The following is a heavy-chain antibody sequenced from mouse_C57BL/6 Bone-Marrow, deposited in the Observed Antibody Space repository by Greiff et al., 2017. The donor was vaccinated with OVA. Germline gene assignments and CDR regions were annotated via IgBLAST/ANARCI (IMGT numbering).Heavy chain of an antibody. Sequence: VQLQQSDAELVKPGASVKISCKVSGYTFTDHTIHWMKQRPEQGLEWIGYIYPRDGSTKYNEKFKGKATLTADKSSRTAYMQLNSLTSEDSAVYFCARCYYGNWGYFDVWGTGTTVTVSS. D-gene: IGHD2-1*01. CDR2: IYPRDGST. V-gene: IGHV1-78*01. CDR3: ARCYYGNWGYFDV. J-gene: IGHJ1*03. CDR1: GYTFTDHT.